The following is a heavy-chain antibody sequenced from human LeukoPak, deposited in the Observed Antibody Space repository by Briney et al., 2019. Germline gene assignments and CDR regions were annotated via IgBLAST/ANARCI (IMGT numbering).Heavy chain of an antibody. J-gene: IGHJ4*02. V-gene: IGHV4-61*09. CDR2: IYASGSN. CDR1: GGSISSGGYS. CDR3: ARMVPAGTHNY. D-gene: IGHD2-2*01. Sequence: SETLSLTCAVSGGSISSGGYSWSWIRQPAGKGLEWIGHIYASGSNDYNPSLKSRVTMSLDMAKNQFSLRLTSVTAADTAVYFCARMVPAGTHNYWGQGLLVTVSS.